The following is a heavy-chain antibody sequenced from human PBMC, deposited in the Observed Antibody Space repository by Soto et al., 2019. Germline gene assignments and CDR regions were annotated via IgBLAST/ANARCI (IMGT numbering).Heavy chain of an antibody. V-gene: IGHV4-4*02. CDR2: IHLGGTT. CDR3: ARGDNWRLDL. Sequence: QVQLQESGPGLVKPSGTLSLTCAVSGDSITSSAWWSCVRQPPGKGLEWIGEIHLGGTTNYNPSLKSRVTISVDKSKTQFSLSLNSVPAADTAIYYCARGDNWRLDLWGQGTLVTVSS. D-gene: IGHD1-20*01. CDR1: GDSITSSAW. J-gene: IGHJ5*02.